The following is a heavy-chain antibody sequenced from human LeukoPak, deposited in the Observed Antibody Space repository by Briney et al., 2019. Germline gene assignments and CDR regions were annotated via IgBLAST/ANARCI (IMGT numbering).Heavy chain of an antibody. V-gene: IGHV4-59*01. CDR2: IYYSGST. J-gene: IGHJ4*02. Sequence: PSETLSLTCTVSCGSISSDYWSWIRQPPGKGLEWIGYIYYSGSTNYNPSLKSRVTISLDRSKNQFSLKLTSVTAADTAVYYCARDDSSSSYWGQGTLVTVSS. D-gene: IGHD6-6*01. CDR3: ARDDSSSSY. CDR1: CGSISSDY.